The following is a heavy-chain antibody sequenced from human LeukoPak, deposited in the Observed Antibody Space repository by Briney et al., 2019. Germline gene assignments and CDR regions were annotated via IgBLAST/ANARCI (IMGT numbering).Heavy chain of an antibody. J-gene: IGHJ5*02. CDR3: AKLAREWLVLGAWFDP. CDR1: GFAFSNYA. V-gene: IGHV3-23*01. Sequence: GGSLRLSCAASGFAFSNYAMTWVRQAPGKGLEWVSTLSGNSRSTYYADSVRGRFTISRDNSENTLYLHMNSLTADDTAVYYCAKLAREWLVLGAWFDPWGQGTLVTASS. CDR2: LSGNSRST. D-gene: IGHD6-19*01.